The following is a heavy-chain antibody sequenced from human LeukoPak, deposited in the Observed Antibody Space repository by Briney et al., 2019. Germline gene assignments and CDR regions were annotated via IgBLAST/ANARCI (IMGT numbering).Heavy chain of an antibody. V-gene: IGHV1-58*02. CDR2: IVVGSGNT. CDR3: AAAPYYDFWSGYTNMDV. D-gene: IGHD3-3*01. J-gene: IGHJ6*03. Sequence: TSVKVSCKASGFTFTSSAMQWVRQARGRRLEWIGWIVVGSGNTNYAQKFQERVTITRDMSTSTAYMELSSLRSEDTAVYYCAAAPYYDFWSGYTNMDVWGKGTTVTVSS. CDR1: GFTFTSSA.